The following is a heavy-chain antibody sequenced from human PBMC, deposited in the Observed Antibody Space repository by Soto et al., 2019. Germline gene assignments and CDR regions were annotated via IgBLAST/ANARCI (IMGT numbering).Heavy chain of an antibody. D-gene: IGHD3-22*01. CDR1: GFTFSSYA. Sequence: GGSLRLSCAASGFTFSSYAMSWVRQASGKGLEWVSGISGSGDSTYYADSVKGRFTISRDNSKNTLYLQMNSLRAEDTAVYYCAKSPGMYYYDSSGYYHYDYWGQGTLVTVSS. CDR2: ISGSGDST. J-gene: IGHJ4*02. CDR3: AKSPGMYYYDSSGYYHYDY. V-gene: IGHV3-23*01.